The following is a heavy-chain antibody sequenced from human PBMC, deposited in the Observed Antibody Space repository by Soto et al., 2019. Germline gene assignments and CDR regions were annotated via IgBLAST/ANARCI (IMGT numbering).Heavy chain of an antibody. CDR3: AEDLTGIDLTGFLDY. CDR1: GFTLSNFA. J-gene: IGHJ4*02. Sequence: PGGSLRLSCAASGFTLSNFAMSWVRQAPGKGLEWVSGISSSGAITYHANSVKGRFTISRDNSKNTLYLQMDSLRAEDTAVYHCAEDLTGIDLTGFLDYWGQGTLVTVSS. CDR2: ISSSGAIT. V-gene: IGHV3-23*01. D-gene: IGHD3-9*01.